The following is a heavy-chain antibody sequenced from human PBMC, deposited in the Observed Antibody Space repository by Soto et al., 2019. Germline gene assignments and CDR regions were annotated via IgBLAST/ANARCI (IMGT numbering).Heavy chain of an antibody. CDR3: ARPPSITIFGVAPSQVYYGMDV. J-gene: IGHJ6*02. D-gene: IGHD3-3*01. V-gene: IGHV1-46*01. CDR2: INPSGGST. CDR1: GYTFTSYY. Sequence: QVQLVQSGAEVKKPGASVKVSCKASGYTFTSYYMHWVRQAPGQGLEWMGIINPSGGSTSYAQKFQGRVTMTRDTSTSTVYMELSSLRSEDTAVYYCARPPSITIFGVAPSQVYYGMDVWGQGTTVTVSS.